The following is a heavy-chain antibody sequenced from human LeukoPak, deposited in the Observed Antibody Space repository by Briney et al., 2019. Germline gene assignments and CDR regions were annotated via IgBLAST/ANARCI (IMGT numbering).Heavy chain of an antibody. CDR1: GFTFSSYS. D-gene: IGHD2-15*01. CDR3: ARMDDIVVVVAATQYNWFDP. J-gene: IGHJ5*02. V-gene: IGHV3-21*01. CDR2: ISSSSSYI. Sequence: GGSLRLSCAASGFTFSSYSMNWVRQAPGKGLEWVSSISSSSSYIYYADSVKGRFTISRDNAKNSLYLQMNSLRAEDTAVYYCARMDDIVVVVAATQYNWFDPWGQRTLVTVSS.